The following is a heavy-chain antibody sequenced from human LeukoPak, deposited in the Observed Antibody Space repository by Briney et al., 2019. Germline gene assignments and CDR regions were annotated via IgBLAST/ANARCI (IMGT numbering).Heavy chain of an antibody. CDR2: ISSSSSYI. CDR3: ARDPLRGGDYDFWSGYSPNWFDP. Sequence: GGSLRLSCVASGFTFSSYSMNWVRQAPGKGLEWVSSISSSSSYIYYADSVKGRFTISRDNAKNSLYLQMNSLRAEDTAVYYCARDPLRGGDYDFWSGYSPNWFDPWGQGTLVTVSS. D-gene: IGHD3-3*01. CDR1: GFTFSSYS. V-gene: IGHV3-21*01. J-gene: IGHJ5*02.